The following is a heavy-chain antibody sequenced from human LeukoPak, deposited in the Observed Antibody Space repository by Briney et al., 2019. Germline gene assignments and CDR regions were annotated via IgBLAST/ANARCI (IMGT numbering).Heavy chain of an antibody. Sequence: SETLSLTCTVSSGSISSYYWSWIRQSPEKGLEWIGYTYYSGSTKYNPSLKSRATISVDMSKNQISLKLRYVTAADTGVYYCASYGSGSYYRADWFDPWGQGTLVTVSS. CDR2: TYYSGST. J-gene: IGHJ5*02. D-gene: IGHD3-10*01. V-gene: IGHV4-59*01. CDR3: ASYGSGSYYRADWFDP. CDR1: SGSISSYY.